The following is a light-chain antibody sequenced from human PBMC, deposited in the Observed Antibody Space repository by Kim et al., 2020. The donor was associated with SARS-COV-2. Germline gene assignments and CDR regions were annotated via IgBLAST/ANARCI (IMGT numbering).Light chain of an antibody. Sequence: LSLSPGERATLSCRASQSVSSSYLAWYQQKPGHAPRLLIYGASSRATGIPDRFSGSGSGTDFTLTISRLEPEDFAVYYCQQYVRTFGQGTKVDIK. J-gene: IGKJ1*01. V-gene: IGKV3-20*01. CDR2: GAS. CDR3: QQYVRT. CDR1: QSVSSSY.